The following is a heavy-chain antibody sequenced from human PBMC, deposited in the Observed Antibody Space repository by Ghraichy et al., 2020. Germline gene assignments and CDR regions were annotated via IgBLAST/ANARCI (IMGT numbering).Heavy chain of an antibody. J-gene: IGHJ4*02. CDR3: ALHGSGSYFY. CDR2: MSPKNSNT. CDR1: GYTFTSFD. D-gene: IGHD3-10*01. Sequence: ASVKVSCKASGYTFTSFDINWVRQATGQGLEWMGWMSPKNSNTGYVQRFQGRVTMTRNTSISTSYMELSSLRSEDTAVYYCALHGSGSYFYWGQGTLVTVSS. V-gene: IGHV1-8*01.